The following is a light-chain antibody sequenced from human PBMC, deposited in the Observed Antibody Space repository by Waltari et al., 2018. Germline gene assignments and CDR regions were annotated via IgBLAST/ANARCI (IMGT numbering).Light chain of an antibody. Sequence: QTVVTQEPSLSVSPGGTVPLTCAFSSGSLSTTSYATWYQQTPGQAPRTLVYKANARSSGVPDLFSGSILGNTAALTITGAQADDESDYYCALYMGSGIWVFGGGTRLTVL. V-gene: IGLV8-61*01. CDR3: ALYMGSGIWV. CDR2: KAN. J-gene: IGLJ3*02. CDR1: SGSLSTTSY.